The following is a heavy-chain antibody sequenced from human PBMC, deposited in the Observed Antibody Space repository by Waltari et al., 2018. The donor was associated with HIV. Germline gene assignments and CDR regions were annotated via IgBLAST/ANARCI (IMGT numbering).Heavy chain of an antibody. CDR3: ASHRYSGYDKYFYYYYGRDV. D-gene: IGHD1-26*01. CDR2: IKQDGAEE. J-gene: IGHJ6*02. V-gene: IGHV3-7*01. Sequence: VANIKQDGAEEYYVDSVRGRFPISRDNAKNSLYLQMNSLRAEDTAVYYCASHRYSGYDKYFYYYYGRDVWGQGTTVTVSS.